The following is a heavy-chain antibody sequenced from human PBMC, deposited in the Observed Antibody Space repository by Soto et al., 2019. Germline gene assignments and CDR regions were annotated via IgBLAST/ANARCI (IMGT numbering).Heavy chain of an antibody. J-gene: IGHJ4*02. V-gene: IGHV3-23*01. D-gene: IGHD1-20*01. CDR1: GFTVGAFA. Sequence: GGSLRLSCAASGFTVGAFAVNWVRQAPGKGLEWVSGISVSDAFIYYADSVRGRFSISRDASENILYLQMNGLRVDDTALYYCTRETVAGITGLDYWGPGTLVTVSS. CDR2: ISVSDAFI. CDR3: TRETVAGITGLDY.